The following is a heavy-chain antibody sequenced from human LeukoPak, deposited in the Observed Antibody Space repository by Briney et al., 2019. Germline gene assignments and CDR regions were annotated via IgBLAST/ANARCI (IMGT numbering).Heavy chain of an antibody. CDR2: IYTSGST. CDR1: GGSISSGSYY. CDR3: ARDYSSSWALYNWFDP. J-gene: IGHJ5*02. D-gene: IGHD6-13*01. Sequence: SETLSLTCTVSGGSISSGSYYWSWIRQPAGKGLEWIGRIYTSGSTNYNPSLKSRVTISVDTSKNQFSLKLSPVTAADTAVYYCARDYSSSWALYNWFDPWGQGTLVTVSS. V-gene: IGHV4-61*02.